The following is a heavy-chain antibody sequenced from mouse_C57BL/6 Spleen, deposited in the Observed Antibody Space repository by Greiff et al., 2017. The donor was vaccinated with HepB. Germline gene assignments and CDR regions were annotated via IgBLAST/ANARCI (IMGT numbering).Heavy chain of an antibody. D-gene: IGHD2-10*02. CDR2: IDPSDSYT. J-gene: IGHJ1*03. CDR1: GYTFTSYW. CDR3: ARGRYGNSYFDV. Sequence: QVQLQQPGAELVMPGASVKLSCKASGYTFTSYWMHWVKQRPGQGLEWIGEIDPSDSYTNYNQKFKGKSTLTVDKSSSTAYMQLSSLTSEDSAVYYCARGRYGNSYFDVWGTGTTVTVSS. V-gene: IGHV1-69*01.